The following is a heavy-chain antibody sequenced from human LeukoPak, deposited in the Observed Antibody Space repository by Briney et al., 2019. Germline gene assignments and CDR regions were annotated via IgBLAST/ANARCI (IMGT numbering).Heavy chain of an antibody. CDR1: GFTFSNYA. V-gene: IGHV3-30-3*01. D-gene: IGHD6-19*01. CDR3: ARDWGRRYSSGWYGDFDY. CDR2: ISYDGSYK. Sequence: GGSLRLSCAASGFTFSNYAMHWVRQAPGKGLEWVAVISYDGSYKYYADSVKGRFTISRDNSKNTLYLQMNSLRPEDTAVYYCARDWGRRYSSGWYGDFDYWGQGTLVTVSS. J-gene: IGHJ4*02.